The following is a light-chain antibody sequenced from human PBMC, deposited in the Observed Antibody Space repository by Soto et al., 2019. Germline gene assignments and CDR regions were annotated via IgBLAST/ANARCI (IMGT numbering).Light chain of an antibody. J-gene: IGKJ2*01. CDR3: QQYNSWPPHT. CDR1: QSFSMN. CDR2: GAS. V-gene: IGKV3-15*01. Sequence: EIVMTQSPATLDVSPGERATLSCRASQSFSMNLAWYQQKPCQAPRLLIHGASTRATGIPGRFSGSGSGTEFTLTISSLQSEDFAVYYCQQYNSWPPHTFGQGTKVEI.